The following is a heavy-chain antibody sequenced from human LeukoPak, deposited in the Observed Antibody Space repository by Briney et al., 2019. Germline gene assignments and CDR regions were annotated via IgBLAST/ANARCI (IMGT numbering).Heavy chain of an antibody. V-gene: IGHV1-3*01. CDR3: AQGYGDSPGY. Sequence: GASVKVSCKASGYTFTSYAVHWVRQAPGQRLEWMGWINAGNGNTKYSQKLQGRVTITRDTSASTAYMELSSLRSEDTAAYYCAQGYGDSPGYWGQGTLVTVSS. D-gene: IGHD4-17*01. J-gene: IGHJ4*02. CDR2: INAGNGNT. CDR1: GYTFTSYA.